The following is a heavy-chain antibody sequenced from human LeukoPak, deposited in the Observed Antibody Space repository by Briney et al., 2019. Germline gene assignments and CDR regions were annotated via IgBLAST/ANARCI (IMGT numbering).Heavy chain of an antibody. CDR2: ISSSSSSYI. J-gene: IGHJ4*02. CDR3: ARVYSSGWFAFDY. CDR1: GFTFSSYS. Sequence: GGSLRLSCAASGFTFSSYSMNWVRQAPGKGLEWVSSISSSSSSYIYYADSVKGRFTISRDNAKNSLYLQMNSLRAEDTAVYYCARVYSSGWFAFDYWGQGTLVTVSS. V-gene: IGHV3-21*01. D-gene: IGHD6-19*01.